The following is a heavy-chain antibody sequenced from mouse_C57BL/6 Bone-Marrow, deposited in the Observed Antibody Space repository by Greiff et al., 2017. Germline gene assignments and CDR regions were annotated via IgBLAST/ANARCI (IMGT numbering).Heavy chain of an antibody. CDR1: GYTFTGYW. CDR3: ARGDGYYGDWYFDV. J-gene: IGHJ1*03. CDR2: ILPGSGST. Sequence: QVQLQQSGAELMKPGASVKLSCKATGYTFTGYWLEWVKQMPGHGLECIGDILPGSGSTNYNEQFKRKATCTADTSSNTAYMQLSSLTTEDSAIYYCARGDGYYGDWYFDVWGTGTTVTVSS. D-gene: IGHD2-3*01. V-gene: IGHV1-9*01.